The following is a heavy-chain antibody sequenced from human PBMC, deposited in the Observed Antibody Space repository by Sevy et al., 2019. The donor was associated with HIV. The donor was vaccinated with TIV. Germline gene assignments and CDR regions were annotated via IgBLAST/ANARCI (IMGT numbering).Heavy chain of an antibody. CDR1: GYTFTGYY. CDR2: INPNSGGT. Sequence: ASVKVSCKASGYTFTGYYMQWVRQAPGQGLEWMGWINPNSGGTNYAQKFQGRVTMTRDTSISTAYMELSRLRSDDTAVYYCARPMDSSGRGGFDYWGQGTLVTVSS. CDR3: ARPMDSSGRGGFDY. D-gene: IGHD6-19*01. J-gene: IGHJ4*02. V-gene: IGHV1-2*02.